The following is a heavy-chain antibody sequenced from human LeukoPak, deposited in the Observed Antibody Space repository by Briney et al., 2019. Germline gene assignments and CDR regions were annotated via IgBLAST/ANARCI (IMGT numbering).Heavy chain of an antibody. CDR2: IYTSGST. CDR1: GGSISSYY. V-gene: IGHV4-4*07. D-gene: IGHD6-6*01. CDR3: ARAPPEYSGTFFDY. Sequence: SETLSLTCTVSGGSISSYYWSWIRQPAGKGLEWIGRIYTSGSTNYNPSLKSRVTISVDKSKNQFSLKLSSVTAADTAVYYCARAPPEYSGTFFDYRGQGTLVTVSS. J-gene: IGHJ4*02.